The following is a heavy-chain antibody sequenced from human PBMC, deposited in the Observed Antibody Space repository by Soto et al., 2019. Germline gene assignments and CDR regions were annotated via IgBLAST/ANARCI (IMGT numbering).Heavy chain of an antibody. Sequence: EVQLLESGGGLVQPGGSLRLSCAASGLPFSSHAMSWVRQAPGKGLEWVSSISISGGNTYYADSVRGRFTISRDNSKNTLDLHMNSLTAEDTAIYYCANEIRPNDYWGQGSLVTGSS. D-gene: IGHD4-17*01. CDR2: ISISGGNT. CDR1: GLPFSSHA. CDR3: ANEIRPNDY. J-gene: IGHJ4*02. V-gene: IGHV3-23*01.